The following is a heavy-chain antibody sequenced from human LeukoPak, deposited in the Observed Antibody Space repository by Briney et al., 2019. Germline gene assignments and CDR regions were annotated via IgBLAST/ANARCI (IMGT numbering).Heavy chain of an antibody. CDR3: ARDSHRITMVRGVIDNWFDP. CDR2: IYYSGST. J-gene: IGHJ5*02. CDR1: GGSFSGYY. D-gene: IGHD3-10*01. Sequence: PSETLSLTCAVYGGSFSGYYWSWIRQPPGKGLEWIGYIYYSGSTNYNPSLKSRVTISVDTSKNQFSLKLSSVTAADTAVYYCARDSHRITMVRGVIDNWFDPWGQGTLVTVSS. V-gene: IGHV4-59*01.